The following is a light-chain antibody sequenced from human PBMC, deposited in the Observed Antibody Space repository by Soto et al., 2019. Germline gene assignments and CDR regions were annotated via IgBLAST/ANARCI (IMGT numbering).Light chain of an antibody. CDR3: QSYDSSLSGWV. Sequence: QLVLTQPPSVSGAPGQRVTISCTGSSSNIGAGYDVHWYQQLPGTAPKLLIYGNSNRPSGVPDRFSGSKSGTSASLAITGLQAEDDADYYCQSYDSSLSGWVFGGGTKLTV. V-gene: IGLV1-40*01. CDR1: SSNIGAGYD. CDR2: GNS. J-gene: IGLJ3*02.